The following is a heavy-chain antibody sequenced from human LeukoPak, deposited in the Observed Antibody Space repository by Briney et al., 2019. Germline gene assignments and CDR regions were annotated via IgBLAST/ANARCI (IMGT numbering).Heavy chain of an antibody. CDR2: INHSGSTS. J-gene: IGHJ4*02. D-gene: IGHD5-12*01. CDR1: GESFSGYF. CDR3: ARKSGYARDY. Sequence: PSETLSLTCAVYGESFSGYFWNWIRQPPGKGLEWIGEINHSGSTSNHNPSLKSRVTMSVDTSKNQFSLKLSSVTAADTAVYYCARKSGYARDYWGQGTLVTVSS. V-gene: IGHV4-34*01.